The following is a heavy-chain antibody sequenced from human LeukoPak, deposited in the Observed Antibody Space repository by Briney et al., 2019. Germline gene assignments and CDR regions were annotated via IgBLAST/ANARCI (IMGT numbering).Heavy chain of an antibody. V-gene: IGHV4-59*01. CDR2: IYYSGST. D-gene: IGHD4-17*01. CDR1: GGSFSGYY. CDR3: ARVSYGDYGYYYYYMDV. J-gene: IGHJ6*03. Sequence: SETLSLTCAVYGGSFSGYYWSWIRQPPGKGLEWIGYIYYSGSTNYNPSLKSRVTISVDTSKNQFSLKLSSVTAADTAVYYCARVSYGDYGYYYYYMDVWGKGTTVTVSS.